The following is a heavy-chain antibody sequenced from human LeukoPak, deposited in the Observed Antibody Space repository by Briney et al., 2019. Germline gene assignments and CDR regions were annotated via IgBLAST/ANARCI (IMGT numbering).Heavy chain of an antibody. V-gene: IGHV3-23*01. Sequence: GGSLRLSCAASGFSFSASAMHWVRQAPGKGLDWVSAIDASGRNTHYADSVRGRFSISRDNSKNTLYLQMNSLRAEDTAVYYCARGMVLDPFFDYWGQGTLVTVSS. CDR2: IDASGRNT. D-gene: IGHD4/OR15-4a*01. CDR3: ARGMVLDPFFDY. J-gene: IGHJ4*02. CDR1: GFSFSASA.